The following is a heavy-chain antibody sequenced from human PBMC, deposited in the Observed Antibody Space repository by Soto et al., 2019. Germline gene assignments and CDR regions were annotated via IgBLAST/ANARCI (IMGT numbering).Heavy chain of an antibody. V-gene: IGHV4-38-2*01. CDR2: VYYSGST. CDR3: VRPFDSSGWYDY. Sequence: LSLTCAVSGYSISNGDYWGWIRQAPGKGLEWIGSVYYSGSTHYEPSLRGRIAISVDTLKNQFSLRLPSVTAADTAMYYCVRPFDSSGWYDYWGQGTLVTVSS. J-gene: IGHJ4*02. D-gene: IGHD6-19*01. CDR1: GYSISNGDY.